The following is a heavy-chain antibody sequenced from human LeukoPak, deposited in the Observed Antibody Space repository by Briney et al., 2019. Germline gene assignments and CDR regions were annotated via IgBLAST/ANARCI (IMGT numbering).Heavy chain of an antibody. D-gene: IGHD4-17*01. J-gene: IGHJ4*02. CDR1: GGSISSSSYY. CDR3: ARHHTVFYFDY. CDR2: IYYSGST. V-gene: IGHV4-39*01. Sequence: PSATLSLTCTVSGGSISSSSYYCGWIRQPPGKGLEWIGRIYYSGSTYYNPSLKSRVTISVDTSKNQFSLKLSSVTAVDTAVYYCARHHTVFYFDYWGQGTLVTVSS.